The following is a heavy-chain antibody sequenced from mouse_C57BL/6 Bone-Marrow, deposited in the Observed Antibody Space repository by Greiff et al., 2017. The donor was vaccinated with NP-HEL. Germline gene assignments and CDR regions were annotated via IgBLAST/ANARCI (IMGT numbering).Heavy chain of an antibody. CDR3: ARDEGYGNPFAY. V-gene: IGHV7-1*01. Sequence: EVQGVESGGGLVQSGRSLRLSCATSGFTFSDFYMEWVRQAPGKGLEWIAASRNKANDYTTEYSASVKGRFIVSRDTSQSILYLQMNALRAEDTAIYYCARDEGYGNPFAYWGQGTLVTVSA. J-gene: IGHJ3*01. D-gene: IGHD2-10*02. CDR2: SRNKANDYTT. CDR1: GFTFSDFY.